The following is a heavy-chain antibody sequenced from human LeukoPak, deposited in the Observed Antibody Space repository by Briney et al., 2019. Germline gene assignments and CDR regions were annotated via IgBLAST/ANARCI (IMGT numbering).Heavy chain of an antibody. CDR1: GFSFADEY. Sequence: PGGSLRLSCAVSGFSFADEYMSWIRQAPGQGLEWVSYISNTGSYTNYADSVEGRFTISRDNTENSLYLQMNSLRAEDTAVYYCAKDHKYYFDSSTYYEYYFDYWGQGTLVTVSS. CDR3: AKDHKYYFDSSTYYEYYFDY. D-gene: IGHD3-22*01. V-gene: IGHV3-11*06. CDR2: ISNTGSYT. J-gene: IGHJ4*02.